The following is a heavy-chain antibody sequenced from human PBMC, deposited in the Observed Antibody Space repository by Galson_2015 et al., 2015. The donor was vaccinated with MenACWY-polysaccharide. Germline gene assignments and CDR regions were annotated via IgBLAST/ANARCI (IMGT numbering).Heavy chain of an antibody. Sequence: SVKVSCKASGYSFSSYFIHWVRQTTGQGLEWMGWINPNSGNTGYAQKFQGRVTMTRNTSISIAYMELSSLRSDDTAVYYCARGGKYYYDSSGYLNWFDPWRQGTLVTVSS. D-gene: IGHD3-22*01. CDR3: ARGGKYYYDSSGYLNWFDP. CDR1: GYSFSSYF. CDR2: INPNSGNT. J-gene: IGHJ5*02. V-gene: IGHV1-8*01.